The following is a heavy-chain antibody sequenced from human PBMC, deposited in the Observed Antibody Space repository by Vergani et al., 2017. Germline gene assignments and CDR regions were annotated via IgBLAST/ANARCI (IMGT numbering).Heavy chain of an antibody. D-gene: IGHD3-22*01. V-gene: IGHV1-18*01. CDR3: ARGGYYPLDY. Sequence: QVQLVQSGAEVKKPGSSVKVSCKASGYTFSTYGISWVRQAPGQGLEWMGWISAYNGNTNYPEKFQGRLTMTTDTSTRTAYMELRSLRSDDTAVYYCARGGYYPLDYWGQGTLVTVSS. CDR2: ISAYNGNT. CDR1: GYTFSTYG. J-gene: IGHJ4*02.